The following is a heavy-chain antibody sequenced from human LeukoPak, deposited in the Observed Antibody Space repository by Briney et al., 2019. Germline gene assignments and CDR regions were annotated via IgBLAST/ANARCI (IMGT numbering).Heavy chain of an antibody. CDR3: ARGPSAHIVVVTAITDFDY. CDR2: TNPSGGST. D-gene: IGHD2-21*02. Sequence: ASVKVSCKASGYTFTSYYMHWVRQAPGQGLEWMGITNPSGGSTSYAQKFQGRVTMTRDMSTSTVYMELSSLRSEDTAVYYCARGPSAHIVVVTAITDFDYWGQGTLVTVSS. CDR1: GYTFTSYY. J-gene: IGHJ4*02. V-gene: IGHV1-46*01.